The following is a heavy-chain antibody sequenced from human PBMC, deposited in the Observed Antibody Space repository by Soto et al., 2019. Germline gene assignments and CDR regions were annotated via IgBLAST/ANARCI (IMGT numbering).Heavy chain of an antibody. Sequence: ASVKVSCTASGYTFSSYGISWVRQAPGQGLEWMGWISAYNGNTNYAQKLQGRVTMTTDTSTSTAYMELRSLRSDDTAVYYCARDVQRWGVFDYWGQGTLVTVSS. CDR1: GYTFSSYG. CDR3: ARDVQRWGVFDY. CDR2: ISAYNGNT. V-gene: IGHV1-18*01. J-gene: IGHJ4*02. D-gene: IGHD3-16*01.